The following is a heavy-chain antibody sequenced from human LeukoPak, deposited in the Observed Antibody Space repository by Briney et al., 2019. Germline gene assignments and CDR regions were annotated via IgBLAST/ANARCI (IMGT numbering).Heavy chain of an antibody. CDR3: ARGGVLKSVDY. D-gene: IGHD3-16*01. J-gene: IGHJ4*02. CDR2: VYDIGST. Sequence: PSETLSLTCTVSGGSIGSHYWTWIRQTPRKGLEWIGYVYDIGSTKYNPSLKSRVTISVDTSKNQFPLRLSSVTAADTAVYYCARGGVLKSVDYWGQGTLVAVSS. V-gene: IGHV4-59*11. CDR1: GGSIGSHY.